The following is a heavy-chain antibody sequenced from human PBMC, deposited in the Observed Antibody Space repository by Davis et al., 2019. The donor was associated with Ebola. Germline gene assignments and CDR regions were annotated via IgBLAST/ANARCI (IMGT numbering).Heavy chain of an antibody. CDR3: ARDKGINMLGDAFVI. Sequence: GSLRLSCIASGRSISSYYWSWIRQPPGKGLEWIGYIYYSGSTNYNPSLKSRGTISVDTSKTQFSLKLRSVTAADTAVYYCARDKGINMLGDAFVICGQGTMVTVSS. CDR1: GRSISSYY. D-gene: IGHD3-10*01. CDR2: IYYSGST. J-gene: IGHJ3*02. V-gene: IGHV4-59*01.